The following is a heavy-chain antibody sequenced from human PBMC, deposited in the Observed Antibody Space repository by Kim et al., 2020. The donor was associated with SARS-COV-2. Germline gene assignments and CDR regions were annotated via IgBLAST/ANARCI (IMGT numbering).Heavy chain of an antibody. V-gene: IGHV3-33*01. Sequence: GGSLRLSCAASRFTFSRYGMHWVRQAPGKGLEWVGVIWYDGSNTVYADSVQGRFTISRDNSKNALYLQMNSLRAEDTAVYYCVRDRNWGSGAWFFDLWGRGTLVTVPS. CDR2: IWYDGSNT. CDR1: RFTFSRYG. J-gene: IGHJ2*01. CDR3: VRDRNWGSGAWFFDL. D-gene: IGHD3-16*01.